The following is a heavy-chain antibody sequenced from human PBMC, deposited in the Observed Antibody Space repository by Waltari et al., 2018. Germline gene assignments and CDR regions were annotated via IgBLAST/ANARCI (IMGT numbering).Heavy chain of an antibody. J-gene: IGHJ4*02. V-gene: IGHV1-18*01. Sequence: QVQLVQSGAEVKKPGASVKVSCKASGYTFTSYGISWVRQAPGQGLEWMGWISAYNGNTNYAQKLQGRVTMTTDTSTSTAYMELRSLRSDDTAVYYCARDLQYCTNGVCYGYYFDYWGQGTLVTVSS. D-gene: IGHD2-8*01. CDR2: ISAYNGNT. CDR1: GYTFTSYG. CDR3: ARDLQYCTNGVCYGYYFDY.